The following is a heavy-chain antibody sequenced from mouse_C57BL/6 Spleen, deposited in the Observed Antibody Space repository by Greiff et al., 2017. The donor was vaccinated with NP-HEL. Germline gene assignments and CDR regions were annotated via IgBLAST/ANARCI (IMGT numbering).Heavy chain of an antibody. V-gene: IGHV1-74*01. CDR3: AIGSNLGYFDV. D-gene: IGHD1-1*01. Sequence: VQLQQPGAELVKPGASVKLSCKASGYTFPSSWMHWVKQRPDQGLEWIGRIYPSVSNTNYNQKFKGKATLPVEKPSRQASMQLSSLTYASSAVYYCAIGSNLGYFDVWGTGTTLTVSS. CDR1: GYTFPSSW. J-gene: IGHJ1*03. CDR2: IYPSVSNT.